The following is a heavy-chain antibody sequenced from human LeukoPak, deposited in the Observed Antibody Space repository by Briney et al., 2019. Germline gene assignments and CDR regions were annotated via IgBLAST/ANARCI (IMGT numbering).Heavy chain of an antibody. V-gene: IGHV1-8*03. CDR2: MNPNSGNT. CDR1: GYTFTSYD. J-gene: IGHJ6*03. Sequence: GASVKVSCKASGYTFTSYDINWVRQATGQGLEWMGWMNPNSGNTGYAQKFQGRVTITRNTSISTAYMELSSLRSEDTAVYYCARGAARLSYYYYMDVWGKGTRVTVSS. D-gene: IGHD6-6*01. CDR3: ARGAARLSYYYYMDV.